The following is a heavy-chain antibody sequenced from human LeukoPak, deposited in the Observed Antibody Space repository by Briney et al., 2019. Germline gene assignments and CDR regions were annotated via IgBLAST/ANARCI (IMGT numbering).Heavy chain of an antibody. Sequence: PGECLKISCKGSGYSFTSYWISWVRQMPGKGLEWMGRIDPSDSYTNYSPSFQGHVTISADKSIITAYLQWSSLKASDAAMFYCARSYYDNSGVDYWGQGTLVTASS. CDR3: ARSYYDNSGVDY. CDR1: GYSFTSYW. CDR2: IDPSDSYT. J-gene: IGHJ4*02. V-gene: IGHV5-10-1*01. D-gene: IGHD3-22*01.